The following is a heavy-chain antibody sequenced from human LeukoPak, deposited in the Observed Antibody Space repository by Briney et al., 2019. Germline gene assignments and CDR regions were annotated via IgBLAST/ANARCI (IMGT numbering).Heavy chain of an antibody. CDR2: ITWNRDNI. Sequence: GGSLRLSCTVSGFTFDDYAMHWVRHTPGKGLEWVAGITWNRDNIGYGDSVKGRFTISRDNVKNVLYLQMNSLRPEDTALYYCAKDLSSAITSALVLDVWGQGTTVTASS. CDR1: GFTFDDYA. J-gene: IGHJ6*02. D-gene: IGHD3-22*01. CDR3: AKDLSSAITSALVLDV. V-gene: IGHV3-9*01.